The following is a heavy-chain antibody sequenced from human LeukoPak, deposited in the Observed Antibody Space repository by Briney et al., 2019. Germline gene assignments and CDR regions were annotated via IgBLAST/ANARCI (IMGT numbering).Heavy chain of an antibody. CDR1: GGSISSGSYY. J-gene: IGHJ5*02. D-gene: IGHD6-19*01. Sequence: SETLSLTCTVSGGSISSGSYYWSWIRQPAGKGLEWIGHIYTSGSTNYNPSLKSRVTISVDTSKNQFSLKLSSVTAADTAVYYCARGAGVAVAGTRFDPWGQGTLVTVSS. CDR3: ARGAGVAVAGTRFDP. CDR2: IYTSGST. V-gene: IGHV4-61*09.